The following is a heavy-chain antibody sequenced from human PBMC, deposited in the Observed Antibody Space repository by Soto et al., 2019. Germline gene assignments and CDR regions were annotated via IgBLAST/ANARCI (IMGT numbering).Heavy chain of an antibody. D-gene: IGHD6-13*01. V-gene: IGHV4-30-4*01. Sequence: QVQLQESGPGLVKPSQTLSLTCTVSGGSISSGDYYWSWIRQPPGKGLEWIGNIYYSGSTYYNPPLKTRXTXPXXTSKNQFSLKLSSVTAADTAVYYCASRHSSPYFDYWGQGTLVTVSS. CDR3: ASRHSSPYFDY. J-gene: IGHJ4*02. CDR2: IYYSGST. CDR1: GGSISSGDYY.